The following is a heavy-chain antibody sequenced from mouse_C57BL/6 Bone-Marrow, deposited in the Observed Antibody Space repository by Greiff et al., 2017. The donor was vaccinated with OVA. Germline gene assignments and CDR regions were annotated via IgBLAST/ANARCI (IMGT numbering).Heavy chain of an antibody. D-gene: IGHD2-3*01. CDR1: GYTFTSYW. Sequence: VQLVESGAELVRPGSSVKLSCKASGYTFTSYWMDWVKQRPGQGLEWIGNIYPSDSETHYNQKFKDKATLTVDKSSSTAYMQLSSLTSEDSAVYYCARASIYDGYYYAMDYWGQGTSVTVSS. CDR2: IYPSDSET. V-gene: IGHV1-61*01. CDR3: ARASIYDGYYYAMDY. J-gene: IGHJ4*01.